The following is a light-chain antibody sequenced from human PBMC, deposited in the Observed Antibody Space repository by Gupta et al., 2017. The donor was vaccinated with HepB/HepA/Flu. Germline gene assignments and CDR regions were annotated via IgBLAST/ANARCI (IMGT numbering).Light chain of an antibody. J-gene: IGLJ3*02. CDR3: CSFAGRFTLGV. CDR1: SIEFGAYNY. Sequence: PLIQPAPVSGSPGQSIPFPSTGTSIEFGAYNYVSWYQQHPGKAPKFIIYEVTGRPSGIPDRFSGSKSGNTASLTISGLQAEDEADYYCCSFAGRFTLGVFGGGTKLTVL. V-gene: IGLV2-11*01. CDR2: EVT.